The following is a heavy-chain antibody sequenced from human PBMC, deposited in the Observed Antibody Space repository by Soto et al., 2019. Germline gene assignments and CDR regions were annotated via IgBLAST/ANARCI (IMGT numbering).Heavy chain of an antibody. CDR3: ARRGSGRYYDY. D-gene: IGHD1-26*01. CDR2: IIGSGGST. J-gene: IGHJ4*02. Sequence: EVQLLESGGGLVQPGGSLRLSCAASGFTFSSYAMRWVRQAPVKGLEWVSAIIGSGGSTYYADSVKGGFTISRDNSKSTLFLQMSRMIAEDTAVYYCARRGSGRYYDYWGQGTLVTVSS. V-gene: IGHV3-23*01. CDR1: GFTFSSYA.